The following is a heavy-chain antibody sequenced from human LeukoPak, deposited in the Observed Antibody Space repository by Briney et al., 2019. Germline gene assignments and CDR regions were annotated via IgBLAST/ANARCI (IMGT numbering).Heavy chain of an antibody. D-gene: IGHD1-26*01. CDR2: INHSGST. CDR3: ERGPLGKEWFDP. CDR1: GGSFSGYY. V-gene: IGHV4-34*01. Sequence: PSETLCLTCAVYGGSFSGYYWSWIRQPPGKGLEWIGEINHSGSTNYNPSLKSRVTISVDTSKNQFSLKLSSVTAADTAVYYCERGPLGKEWFDPWGQGTLVTVSS. J-gene: IGHJ5*02.